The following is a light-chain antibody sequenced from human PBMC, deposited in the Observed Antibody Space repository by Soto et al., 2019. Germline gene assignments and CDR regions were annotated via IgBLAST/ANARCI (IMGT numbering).Light chain of an antibody. CDR2: RNN. Sequence: QAVVTQPPSASGTPGQRVTISCSGSSSNIGSNYVYWYQQLPGTAPKLLIYRNNQRPSGVPDRFSGSKSGTSAPLAISGLRSEDEADYYCAAWDDSLSGRFGTGTKVTVL. V-gene: IGLV1-47*01. CDR1: SSNIGSNY. J-gene: IGLJ1*01. CDR3: AAWDDSLSGR.